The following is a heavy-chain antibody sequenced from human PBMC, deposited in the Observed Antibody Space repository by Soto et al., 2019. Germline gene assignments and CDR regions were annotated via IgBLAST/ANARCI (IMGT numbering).Heavy chain of an antibody. D-gene: IGHD3-10*01. Sequence: QVQLVQSGAEVKKPGSSVKVSCKASGGTFSSYTISWVRQAPGQGLEWMGRIIPILGIANYAQKFQGRVTITADKSTRTADMELSSLRSEDTAVYYGARNIWCGELKGGFDPWGQGTLVTVSS. CDR1: GGTFSSYT. CDR2: IIPILGIA. J-gene: IGHJ5*02. V-gene: IGHV1-69*02. CDR3: ARNIWCGELKGGFDP.